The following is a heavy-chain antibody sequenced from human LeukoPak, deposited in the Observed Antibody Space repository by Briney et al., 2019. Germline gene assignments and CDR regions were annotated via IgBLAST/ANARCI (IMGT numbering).Heavy chain of an antibody. D-gene: IGHD2-21*01. J-gene: IGHJ4*02. CDR1: GFTFCSYA. Sequence: GGSLRLSCAASGFTFCSYAMSCVREAPGGGLEWVSAFSGRGDRTSYADSVKGRFTTSRDASRNTLYLQMNSLRADDTAVYYCAKLGVEVIRTGPECWGQGTLVAVSS. CDR2: FSGRGDRT. CDR3: AKLGVEVIRTGPEC. V-gene: IGHV3-23*01.